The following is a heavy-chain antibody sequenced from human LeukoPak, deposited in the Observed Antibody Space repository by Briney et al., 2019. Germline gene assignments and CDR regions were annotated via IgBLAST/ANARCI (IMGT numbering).Heavy chain of an antibody. J-gene: IGHJ4*02. CDR3: TRGYNFGGY. CDR2: ISASGASP. CDR1: GFTFSTYA. Sequence: GGSLRLSCAASGFTFSTYAMSWVRQAPGKGLEWVSGISASGASPYFADSVKGRFTISRDNSRNMVLLQMNSLRAEDTAIYYCTRGYNFGGYWGQGTLVTVSS. D-gene: IGHD4-23*01. V-gene: IGHV3-23*01.